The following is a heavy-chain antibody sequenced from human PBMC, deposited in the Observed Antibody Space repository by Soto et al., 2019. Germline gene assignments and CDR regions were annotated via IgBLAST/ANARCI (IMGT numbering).Heavy chain of an antibody. CDR2: ISYDGSNK. J-gene: IGHJ6*02. V-gene: IGHV3-30-3*01. Sequence: HPGGSLRLSCAASGFTFSSYAMHWVRQAPGKGLEWVAVISYDGSNKNHADTVKGRFTISRDNSKNTLYLQMNSLRAEDTAVYYCARGYDFWSGYYYPYGMDVWGQGTKVTVSS. CDR3: ARGYDFWSGYYYPYGMDV. CDR1: GFTFSSYA. D-gene: IGHD3-3*01.